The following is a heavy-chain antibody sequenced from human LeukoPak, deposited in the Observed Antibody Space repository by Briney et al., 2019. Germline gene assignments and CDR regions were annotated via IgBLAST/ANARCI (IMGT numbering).Heavy chain of an antibody. CDR2: IYHSGIT. J-gene: IGHJ4*02. Sequence: PGGSLRLSCAASGFTFSTYTMNWVRQPPGKGLEWIGEIYHSGITNYNPSLKSRVTISVDKSKNQFSLKLSSVTAADTAIYYCATQLPFYLDFWGQGTLVTVSS. CDR3: ATQLPFYLDF. D-gene: IGHD1-1*01. V-gene: IGHV4-4*02. CDR1: GFTFSTYTM.